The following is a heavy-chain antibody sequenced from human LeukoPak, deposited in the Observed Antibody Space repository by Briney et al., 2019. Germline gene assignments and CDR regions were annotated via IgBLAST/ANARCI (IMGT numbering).Heavy chain of an antibody. V-gene: IGHV3-21*01. J-gene: IGHJ4*02. CDR2: ISTSSSYI. CDR3: ATTVTTGIVDY. D-gene: IGHD4-17*01. Sequence: GGSLRLSCAASGFTFNRYNMNWVRRAPGKGLEWVSSISTSSSYIYYADSVKGRFTISRDNAKNSLYLQMNSLRAEDTAVYYCATTVTTGIVDYWGQGTLVTVSS. CDR1: GFTFNRYN.